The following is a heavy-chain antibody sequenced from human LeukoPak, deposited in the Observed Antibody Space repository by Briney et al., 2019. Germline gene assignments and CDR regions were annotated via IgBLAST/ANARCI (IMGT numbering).Heavy chain of an antibody. CDR1: GYTFNKYA. CDR2: INTNTGNP. V-gene: IGHV7-4-1*02. D-gene: IGHD3-10*01. J-gene: IGHJ4*02. Sequence: ASVKVSCKPSGYTFNKYAINWVRQAPGQGLEWMGWINTNTGNPSYARDFTGRFIFSLDTSVNSAFLQINNLKAEDTAFYYCTLGSYWGQGTLVTVSS. CDR3: TLGSY.